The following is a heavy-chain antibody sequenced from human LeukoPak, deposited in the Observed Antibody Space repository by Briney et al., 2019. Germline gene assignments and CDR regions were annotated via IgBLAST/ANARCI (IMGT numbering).Heavy chain of an antibody. J-gene: IGHJ5*02. D-gene: IGHD4-11*01. CDR3: ARRASTTGWFDP. CDR2: IYPGDSDT. V-gene: IGHV5-51*01. CDR1: GYSXXXYW. Sequence: GYSXXXYWIGWVRQMPGKGLEWMGIIYPGDSDTRYSPSFQGQVTISADKSISTAYLQWSSLKASDTAMYYCARRASTTGWFDPWGQGTLVTVSS.